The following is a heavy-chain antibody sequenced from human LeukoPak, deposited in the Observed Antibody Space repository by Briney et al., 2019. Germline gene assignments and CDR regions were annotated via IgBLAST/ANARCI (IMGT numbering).Heavy chain of an antibody. Sequence: GASVTVSFKASGYTFTRYGMSGVGPATGKGREGMGWIGAYSGKTNWAQKLQGRVTKTPDTSTRTDDMELSGLTAGDRAGYYLARARGNWFDAWGQGTLVTVSS. V-gene: IGHV1-18*01. CDR1: GYTFTRYG. J-gene: IGHJ5*02. CDR3: ARARGNWFDA. CDR2: IGAYSGKT.